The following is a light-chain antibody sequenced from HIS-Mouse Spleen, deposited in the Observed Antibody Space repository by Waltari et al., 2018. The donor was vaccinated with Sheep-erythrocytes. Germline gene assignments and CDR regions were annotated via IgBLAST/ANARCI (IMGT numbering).Light chain of an antibody. Sequence: SYELTQPPSVSVSPGQTASITCSGDKLGDKYACWYHQKPGQSPVLVIYQDSNRPSGIPERFSGSNSGNTATLTMSGTQAMDEADYYCQAWDSSTVVFGGGTKLTVL. V-gene: IGLV3-1*01. CDR3: QAWDSSTVV. CDR2: QDS. J-gene: IGLJ2*01. CDR1: KLGDKY.